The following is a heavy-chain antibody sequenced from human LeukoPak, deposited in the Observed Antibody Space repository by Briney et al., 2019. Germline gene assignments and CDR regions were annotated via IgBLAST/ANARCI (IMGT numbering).Heavy chain of an antibody. CDR2: ISSSSSYI. CDR3: AGPIAVAEDRGH. Sequence: GGSLRLSCAASGFTFSSYGMHWVRQAPGKGLEWVSSISSSSSYIYYADSVKGRFTISRDNAKNSLYLQMNSLRAEDTAVYYCAGPIAVAEDRGHWGQGTLVTVSS. CDR1: GFTFSSYG. J-gene: IGHJ4*02. V-gene: IGHV3-21*01. D-gene: IGHD6-19*01.